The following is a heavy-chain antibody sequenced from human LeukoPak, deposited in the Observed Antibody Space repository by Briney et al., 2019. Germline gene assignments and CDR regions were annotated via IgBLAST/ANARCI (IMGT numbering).Heavy chain of an antibody. CDR2: NNPNSGGT. D-gene: IGHD1-26*01. Sequence: APVKVSFKASGYTFTRCCMHWGRQAPGQGLEWMGRNNPNSGGTNYGQKFQGRVTMTRDTSISTAYMELSRLRSDDTAVYYCARATYCAAYYWGQGTLVTVSS. J-gene: IGHJ4*02. CDR1: GYTFTRCC. CDR3: ARATYCAAYY. V-gene: IGHV1-2*06.